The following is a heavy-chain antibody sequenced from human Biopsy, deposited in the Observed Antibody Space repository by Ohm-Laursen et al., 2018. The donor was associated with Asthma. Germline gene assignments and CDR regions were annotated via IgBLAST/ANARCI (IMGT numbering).Heavy chain of an antibody. CDR1: GFTFGSYG. CDR2: IWFDGSNK. J-gene: IGHJ4*02. V-gene: IGHV3-33*01. CDR3: GRERSYMVDY. D-gene: IGHD3-10*01. Sequence: SLRLSCAASGFTFGSYGLHWVRQAPSKGLEWVADIWFDGSNKHYADSVKGRFTISRDNSKNTLYLQMNSLRAEDTALYYCGRERSYMVDYWGQGTLVIVSS.